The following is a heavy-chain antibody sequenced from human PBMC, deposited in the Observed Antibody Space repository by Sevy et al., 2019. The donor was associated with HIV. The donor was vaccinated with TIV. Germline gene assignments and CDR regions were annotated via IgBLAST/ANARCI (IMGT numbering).Heavy chain of an antibody. CDR3: ATTSSSGWYGDAFDI. J-gene: IGHJ3*02. CDR2: FDPEDGET. Sequence: ASVKVSCKVSGYTLTELSMHWVRQAPGKGLEWMGGFDPEDGETIYAQKFQGRVTMTEDTSTDTAYMELSSLRSADTAVYYCATTSSSGWYGDAFDIWGQGTMVTVSS. CDR1: GYTLTELS. V-gene: IGHV1-24*01. D-gene: IGHD6-19*01.